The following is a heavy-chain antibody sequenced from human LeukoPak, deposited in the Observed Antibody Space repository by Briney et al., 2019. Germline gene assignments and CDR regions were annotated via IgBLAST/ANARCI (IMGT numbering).Heavy chain of an antibody. D-gene: IGHD2-8*02. Sequence: GGSLRLSCAASGFTFSTFAMIWVRQPPGKGLEWVSNIFPSGGEIHYADSVRGRFTISRDNSKSTLSLQMNSLRVEDTAIYYCATYRQVLLPFESWGQGTLVTVSS. CDR1: GFTFSTFA. CDR2: IFPSGGEI. J-gene: IGHJ4*02. CDR3: ATYRQVLLPFES. V-gene: IGHV3-23*01.